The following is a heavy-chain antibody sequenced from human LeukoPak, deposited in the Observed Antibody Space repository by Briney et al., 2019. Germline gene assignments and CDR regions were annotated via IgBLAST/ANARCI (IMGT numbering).Heavy chain of an antibody. CDR1: GDSISTYY. D-gene: IGHD1-1*01. J-gene: IGHJ4*02. V-gene: IGHV4-4*07. CDR3: ARLNWKDIGRDYFDY. CDR2: IYTSGST. Sequence: SETLSLTCSVSGDSISTYYWNWIRQPAGKGLEWIGRIYTSGSTNYNPSLKSRVTMSVDTSKNQFSLKLTSVTAADTAVYYCARLNWKDIGRDYFDYWGQGTLVTVSS.